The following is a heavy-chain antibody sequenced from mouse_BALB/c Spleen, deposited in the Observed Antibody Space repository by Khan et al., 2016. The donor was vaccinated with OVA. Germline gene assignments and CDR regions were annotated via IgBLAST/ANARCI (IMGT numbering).Heavy chain of an antibody. V-gene: IGHV1-4*01. CDR1: GYTFTSYT. D-gene: IGHD2-14*01. CDR2: INPSNGYT. J-gene: IGHJ3*01. Sequence: QIQLVQSGAELARPGASVKMSCKASGYTFTSYTIHWIKERPGQGLEWIGNINPSNGYTNHNQKFKDKATLTTDKSSTTAYLQLSSLTSDDSAVYNCVRDGAYHRNDGWFAYWGQGTMVTGSA. CDR3: VRDGAYHRNDGWFAY.